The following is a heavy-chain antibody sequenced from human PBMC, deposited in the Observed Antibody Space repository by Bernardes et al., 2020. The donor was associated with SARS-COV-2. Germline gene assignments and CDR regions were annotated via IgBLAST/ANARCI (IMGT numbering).Heavy chain of an antibody. D-gene: IGHD6-19*01. J-gene: IGHJ4*02. Sequence: SETLSLTCAVSGGSISTTNWWSWVRQPPGKGLEWIGEIYHSGSTNYNPSLKSRVTMSVDKSKNQFSLKLSSVTAADTAVYYCARRPSSGSYTSMEYWGQGTLVTVSS. CDR1: GGSISTTNW. V-gene: IGHV4-4*02. CDR3: ARRPSSGSYTSMEY. CDR2: IYHSGST.